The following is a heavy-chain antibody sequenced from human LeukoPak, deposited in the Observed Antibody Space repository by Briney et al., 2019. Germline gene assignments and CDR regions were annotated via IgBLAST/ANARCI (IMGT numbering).Heavy chain of an antibody. D-gene: IGHD3-22*01. CDR1: GFTFSSYA. J-gene: IGHJ4*02. CDR3: ARDGNYYDSSGYVDY. Sequence: PGGPLRLSCAASGFTFSSYAMHWVRQAPGKGLEWVAVISYDGSNKYYADSVKGRFTISRDNSKNTLYLQMNSLRAEDTAVYYCARDGNYYDSSGYVDYWGQGTLVTVSS. CDR2: ISYDGSNK. V-gene: IGHV3-30-3*01.